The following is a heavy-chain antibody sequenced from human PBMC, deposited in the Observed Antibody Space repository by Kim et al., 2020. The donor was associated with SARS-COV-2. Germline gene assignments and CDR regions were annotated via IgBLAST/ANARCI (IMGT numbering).Heavy chain of an antibody. J-gene: IGHJ6*02. Sequence: GGSLRLSCAASGFTFSSYAMHWVRQAPGKGLEWVAVISYDGSNKYYADSVKGRFTISRDNSKNTLYLQMNSLRAEDTAVYYCAREEDGEIDYYYYYGMDVWGQGTTVTVSS. CDR1: GFTFSSYA. D-gene: IGHD4-17*01. V-gene: IGHV3-30*04. CDR2: ISYDGSNK. CDR3: AREEDGEIDYYYYYGMDV.